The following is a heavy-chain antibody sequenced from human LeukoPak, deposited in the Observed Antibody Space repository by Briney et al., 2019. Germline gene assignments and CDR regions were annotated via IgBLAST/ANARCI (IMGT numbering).Heavy chain of an antibody. CDR1: GFTFSIYS. V-gene: IGHV3-21*01. CDR3: ASDSSVYYYYMDA. D-gene: IGHD6-6*01. J-gene: IGHJ6*03. Sequence: GGSLRLSCVASGFTFSIYSMNWVRQAPGKGLEWVSSISSSSSYIYYADSVKGRFTISRDNAKNSLYLQMNSLRAEDTAVYYCASDSSVYYYYMDAWGKGTTVTVSS. CDR2: ISSSSSYI.